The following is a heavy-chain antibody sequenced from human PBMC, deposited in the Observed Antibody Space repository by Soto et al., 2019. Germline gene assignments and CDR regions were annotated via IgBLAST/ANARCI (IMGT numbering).Heavy chain of an antibody. D-gene: IGHD3-22*01. CDR2: ISAYNGNT. CDR1: GYTFTNYG. J-gene: IGHJ3*02. Sequence: GASVKVSCKASGYTFTNYGISWVRQAPGQGLEWMGWISAYNGNTNYAQKLQGRVTMTTDTSTSTAYMELRSLRSDDTAVYYCARDLEGDDSSGYALFDIWGKGTMVTVSS. V-gene: IGHV1-18*01. CDR3: ARDLEGDDSSGYALFDI.